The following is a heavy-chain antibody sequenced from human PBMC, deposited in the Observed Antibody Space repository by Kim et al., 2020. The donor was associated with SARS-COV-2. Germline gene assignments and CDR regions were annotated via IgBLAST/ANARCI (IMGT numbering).Heavy chain of an antibody. D-gene: IGHD1-26*01. Sequence: PDPVKGRFTISRDNSKNPLDLHMNSLRAEDTAVYYCAATSGSYYYGMDVWGQGTTVTVSS. CDR3: AATSGSYYYGMDV. V-gene: IGHV3-53*01. J-gene: IGHJ6*02.